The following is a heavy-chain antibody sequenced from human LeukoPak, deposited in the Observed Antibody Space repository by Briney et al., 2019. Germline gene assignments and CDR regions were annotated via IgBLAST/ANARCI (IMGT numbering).Heavy chain of an antibody. Sequence: GGSLRLSCAASGFTFSAYSMNWVRQAPGKGLEWVSSITSSSSYMYYADSVKGRFTISRDNAKNSLYLQMNSLRAEDTAVYYCARADYYDSSGYYWWFDPWGQGTLVTVSS. CDR1: GFTFSAYS. V-gene: IGHV3-21*01. J-gene: IGHJ5*02. D-gene: IGHD3-22*01. CDR2: ITSSSSYM. CDR3: ARADYYDSSGYYWWFDP.